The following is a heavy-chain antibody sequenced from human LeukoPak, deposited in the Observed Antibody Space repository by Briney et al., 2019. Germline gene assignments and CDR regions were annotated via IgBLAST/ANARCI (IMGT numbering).Heavy chain of an antibody. J-gene: IGHJ6*03. CDR2: INHSGST. D-gene: IGHD2-15*01. Sequence: PSETLSLTCAVYGGSFSGYYWSWIRQPPGKGLEWIGEINHSGSTNYNPSLKSRVTISVDTSKNQFSLKLSSVTAADTAVYYCARGGWFDYYYYYYMDVWGKGTTVTVSS. CDR3: ARGGWFDYYYYYYMDV. CDR1: GGSFSGYY. V-gene: IGHV4-34*01.